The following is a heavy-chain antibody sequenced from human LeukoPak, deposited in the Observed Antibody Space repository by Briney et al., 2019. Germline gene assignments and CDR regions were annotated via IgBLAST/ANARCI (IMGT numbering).Heavy chain of an antibody. Sequence: SETLSLTCAVYGGSFSGYYWSWIRQPPGKGLEWIGEINHSGSTNYNPSLKSRVTISVDTSKNQFSLKLSSVTAADTAVYYCARAPRGDSLWFGELLGLSWFDPWGQGTLVTVSS. J-gene: IGHJ5*02. CDR2: INHSGST. D-gene: IGHD3-10*01. CDR3: ARAPRGDSLWFGELLGLSWFDP. CDR1: GGSFSGYY. V-gene: IGHV4-34*01.